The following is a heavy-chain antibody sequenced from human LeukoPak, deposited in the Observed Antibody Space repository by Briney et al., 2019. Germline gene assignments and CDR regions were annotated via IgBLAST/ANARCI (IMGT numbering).Heavy chain of an antibody. CDR2: IIPILGIA. Sequence: ASVKVSCRASGGTFSSYTISWVRQAPGQGLEWMGRIIPILGIANYAQKFQGRVTITADKSTSTAYMELSSLRSEDTAVYYCAREGDVDTANPLWGQGTLVTVSS. CDR3: AREGDVDTANPL. V-gene: IGHV1-69*02. J-gene: IGHJ4*02. D-gene: IGHD5-18*01. CDR1: GGTFSSYT.